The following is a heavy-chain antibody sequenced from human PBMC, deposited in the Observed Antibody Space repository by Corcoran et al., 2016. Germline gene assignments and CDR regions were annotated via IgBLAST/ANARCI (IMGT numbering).Heavy chain of an antibody. V-gene: IGHV4-59*01. CDR2: IYYSGST. Sequence: QVQLQESGPGLVKPSETLSLPCTVSGGSISSYYWSWIRQPPGKGLEWIGYIYYSGSTNYNPSPKSRVSISVDTSKNQFSLKLSSVTAADTAVYYCARGNEDYGILTGYYNGPLDYWGQGTLVTVSS. CDR1: GGSISSYY. D-gene: IGHD3-9*01. J-gene: IGHJ4*02. CDR3: ARGNEDYGILTGYYNGPLDY.